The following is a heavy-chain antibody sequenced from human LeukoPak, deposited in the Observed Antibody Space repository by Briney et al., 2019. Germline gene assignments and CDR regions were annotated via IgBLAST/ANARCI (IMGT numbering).Heavy chain of an antibody. CDR3: ARAVYCGGYCFSNYYYGMDV. D-gene: IGHD2-21*02. CDR2: INPYSGDT. J-gene: IGHJ6*02. Sequence: ASVKVSCKASGYIFTGYYLHWVRQAPGQGLEWMGWINPYSGDTSYAQRSQGRVTMTGDTSISTAYMELTSLRSDDTAVYYCARAVYCGGYCFSNYYYGMDVWGQGTTVTVSS. CDR1: GYIFTGYY. V-gene: IGHV1-2*02.